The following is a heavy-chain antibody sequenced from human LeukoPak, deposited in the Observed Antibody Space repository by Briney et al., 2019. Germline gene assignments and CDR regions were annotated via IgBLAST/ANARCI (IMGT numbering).Heavy chain of an antibody. CDR2: INPSGGST. J-gene: IGHJ6*02. Sequence: APVKVSCKASGYTFTSYYMHWVRQAPGQGLEWMGIINPSGGSTSYAQKFQGRVTMTRDTSTSTVYMELSSLRSEDTAVYYCAREITIFGVVGCMDVWGQGTTVTVSS. CDR1: GYTFTSYY. D-gene: IGHD3-3*01. CDR3: AREITIFGVVGCMDV. V-gene: IGHV1-46*01.